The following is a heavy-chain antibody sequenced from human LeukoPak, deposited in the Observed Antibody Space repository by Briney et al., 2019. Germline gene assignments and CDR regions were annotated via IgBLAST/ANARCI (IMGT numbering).Heavy chain of an antibody. V-gene: IGHV1-8*01. J-gene: IGHJ6*02. D-gene: IGHD7-27*01. CDR2: MNPNSGNT. Sequence: ASVKVSCKASGCTFSSYDIYCVRQATGQGLGWMGWMNPNSGNTSYAKNFQGRVTMTRNTTKSTVHMELSSLKSENTAVYDWARLLGIHYYYGMDVWGQGTTVTVSS. CDR3: ARLLGIHYYYGMDV. CDR1: GCTFSSYD.